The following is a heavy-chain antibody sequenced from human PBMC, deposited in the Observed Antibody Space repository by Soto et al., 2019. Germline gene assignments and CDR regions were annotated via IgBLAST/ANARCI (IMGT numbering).Heavy chain of an antibody. CDR2: ISWNSGSI. Sequence: GGSLRLSCAASGFTFDDYAMHWVRQAPGKGLEWVSGISWNSGSIGYADSVKGRFTISRDNAKNSLYLQMNSLRAEDTALYYCAKEPRRVAAAGTGALDDWGQGTRVTVSS. CDR1: GFTFDDYA. D-gene: IGHD6-13*01. CDR3: AKEPRRVAAAGTGALDD. V-gene: IGHV3-9*01. J-gene: IGHJ4*02.